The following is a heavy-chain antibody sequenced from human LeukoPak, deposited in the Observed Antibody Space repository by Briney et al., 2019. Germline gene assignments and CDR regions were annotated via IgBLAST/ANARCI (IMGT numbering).Heavy chain of an antibody. Sequence: GGSLRLSCAASGFIFSNYAMSWVRQAPGKGLEWVSIISGSGGSTYYVDSVKGRFTIFRDDSKNTLYLQMNSLRADDTAVYYCAKEPGIAAAAQNNWFDPWGQGTLVTVSS. J-gene: IGHJ5*02. CDR3: AKEPGIAAAAQNNWFDP. CDR1: GFIFSNYA. D-gene: IGHD6-13*01. CDR2: ISGSGGST. V-gene: IGHV3-23*01.